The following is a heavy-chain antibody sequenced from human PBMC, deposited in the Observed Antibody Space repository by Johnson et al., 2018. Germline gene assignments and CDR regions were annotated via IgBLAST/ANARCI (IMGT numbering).Heavy chain of an antibody. CDR2: IYYSGST. Sequence: QVQLREAGPGLVKPSETLSLTCPVSGGSISSYYWSWIRQPPGTGLEWIGYIYYSGSTTYNPSLKSRVTISVDTSSNQFSLKLSSVTAADTAVYYCARDRAAALLQHWGQGTLVTVSS. V-gene: IGHV4-59*01. D-gene: IGHD6-13*01. CDR1: GGSISSYY. J-gene: IGHJ1*01. CDR3: ARDRAAALLQH.